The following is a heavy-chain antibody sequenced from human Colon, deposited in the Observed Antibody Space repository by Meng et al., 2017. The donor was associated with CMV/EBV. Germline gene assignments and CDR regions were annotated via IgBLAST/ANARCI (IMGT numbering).Heavy chain of an antibody. V-gene: IGHV4-34*01. D-gene: IGHD6-19*01. J-gene: IGHJ4*02. CDR1: GGSFSDYW. CDR2: VSPGGTT. CDR3: GGAKVGWYPLGR. Sequence: CRVYGGSFSDYWWAWIRQSPGKGLEWIGQVSPGGTTDYNPSLKSRITISLDTSKKQFSLKLSSVTAADTAVYYCGGAKVGWYPLGRWGQGTLVTVSS.